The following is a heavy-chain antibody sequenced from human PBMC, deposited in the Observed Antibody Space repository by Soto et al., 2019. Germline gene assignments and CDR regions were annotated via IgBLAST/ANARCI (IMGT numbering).Heavy chain of an antibody. CDR1: GGTFNTYA. Sequence: QVQLVQSGAEMKKPGSSVKVSCQSSGGTFNTYAMNWVRQAPGQGPEWMGDISPMFGAANYAPKFQGRVTITADESTGTSYMQLGSLTSEDPALSFCAMEVQVNTPAFVYWGQGTLVTVSS. J-gene: IGHJ4*02. CDR2: ISPMFGAA. V-gene: IGHV1-69*19. CDR3: AMEVQVNTPAFVY. D-gene: IGHD3-22*01.